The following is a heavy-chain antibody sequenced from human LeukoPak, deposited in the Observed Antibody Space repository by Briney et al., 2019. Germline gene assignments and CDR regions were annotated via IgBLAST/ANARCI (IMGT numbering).Heavy chain of an antibody. CDR3: ASLQTNYYGSGSYSMKRPYNWFDP. CDR1: GYTFTSYD. Sequence: ASVKVSCKASGYTFTSYDINWVRQATGQGLEWMGWMNPNSGNTGYAQKFQGRVTMTRNTSISTAYMELSSLRSEDTAVYYCASLQTNYYGSGSYSMKRPYNWFDPWGQGTLVTVSS. J-gene: IGHJ5*02. D-gene: IGHD3-10*01. V-gene: IGHV1-8*01. CDR2: MNPNSGNT.